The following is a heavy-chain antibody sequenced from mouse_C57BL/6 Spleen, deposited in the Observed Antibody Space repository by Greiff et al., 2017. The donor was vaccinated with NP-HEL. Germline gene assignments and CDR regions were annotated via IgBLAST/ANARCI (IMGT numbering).Heavy chain of an antibody. J-gene: IGHJ4*01. CDR3: ARSTYYYYYAMCY. CDR1: GYTFTSYW. CDR2: IYPSDSET. D-gene: IGHD2-10*01. Sequence: QVQLQQPGAELVRPGSSVKLSCKASGYTFTSYWMDWVKQRPGQGLEWIGNIYPSDSETHYNQKFKDKATLTVDKSSSTSYMQLSSLTSEDSAVYYCARSTYYYYYAMCYWGQGASVTVSS. V-gene: IGHV1-61*01.